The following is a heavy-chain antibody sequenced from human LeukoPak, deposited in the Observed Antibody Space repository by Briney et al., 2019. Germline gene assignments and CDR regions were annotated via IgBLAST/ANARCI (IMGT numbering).Heavy chain of an antibody. J-gene: IGHJ3*02. D-gene: IGHD2-15*01. CDR2: ISYDGSNK. V-gene: IGHV3-30*01. CDR1: GFTFSSYA. Sequence: GGSLRLSCAASGFTFSSYAMHWVRQAPGKGLEWVAVISYDGSNKYYADSVKGRFTISRDNSKNTLYLQMNSLRAEDTAVYYCARSSRSARDAFDIWGQGTMVTVSS. CDR3: ARSSRSARDAFDI.